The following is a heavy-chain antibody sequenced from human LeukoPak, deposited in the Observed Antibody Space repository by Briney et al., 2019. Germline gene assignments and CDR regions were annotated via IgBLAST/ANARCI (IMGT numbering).Heavy chain of an antibody. CDR2: IIPILGIA. J-gene: IGHJ5*02. CDR1: GYTFTSYG. CDR3: ARGTYNHNWFDP. V-gene: IGHV1-69*04. D-gene: IGHD1-1*01. Sequence: SVKVSRKASGYTFTSYGISWVRQAPGQGLEWMGRIIPILGIANYAQKFQGRVTITADKSTSTAYMELSSLRSEDTAVYYCARGTYNHNWFDPWGQGTLVTVSS.